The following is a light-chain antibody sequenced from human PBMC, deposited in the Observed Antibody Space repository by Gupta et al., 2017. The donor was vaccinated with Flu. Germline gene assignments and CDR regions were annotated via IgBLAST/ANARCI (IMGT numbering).Light chain of an antibody. Sequence: DIVLTQSPGTLSLSPGERATLSCRASESVSSSYVAWYQQKPGQAPRLLIYGPSSRATGIPDRFSGSGSETDFTLTIARLEPEDFAVYYCQQYDTSPFTFGRGTRLEIK. CDR1: ESVSSSY. J-gene: IGKJ5*01. V-gene: IGKV3-20*01. CDR2: GPS. CDR3: QQYDTSPFT.